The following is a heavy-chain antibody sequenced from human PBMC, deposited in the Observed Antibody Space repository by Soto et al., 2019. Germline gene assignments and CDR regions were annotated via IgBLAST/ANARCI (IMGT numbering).Heavy chain of an antibody. CDR1: GGTFSSYA. J-gene: IGHJ6*02. V-gene: IGHV1-69*13. Sequence: GASVKVSCKASGGTFSSYAISWVRQAPGQGLEWMGGIIPIFGTANYAQKFQGRVTITADESTSTAYMELSSLRSEDMAVYYCARGALITIFGVVIINPTYYYYGMDVWGQGTTVTVSS. CDR3: ARGALITIFGVVIINPTYYYYGMDV. D-gene: IGHD3-3*01. CDR2: IIPIFGTA.